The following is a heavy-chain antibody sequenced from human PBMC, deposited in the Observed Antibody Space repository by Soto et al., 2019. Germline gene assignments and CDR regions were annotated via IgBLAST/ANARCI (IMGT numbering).Heavy chain of an antibody. D-gene: IGHD3-10*01. Sequence: PSETLSLTCTVSGGSISSYYWSWIQQPPGKGLEWIGYIYYSGSTNYNPSLKSRVTISVDTSKNQFSLKLSSVTAADTAVYYCARLWFGEPVDYWGQGTLVTVS. V-gene: IGHV4-59*08. CDR1: GGSISSYY. CDR2: IYYSGST. CDR3: ARLWFGEPVDY. J-gene: IGHJ4*02.